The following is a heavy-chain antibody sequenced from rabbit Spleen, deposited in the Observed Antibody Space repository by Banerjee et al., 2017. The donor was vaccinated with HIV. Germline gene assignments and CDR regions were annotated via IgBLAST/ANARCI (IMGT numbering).Heavy chain of an antibody. D-gene: IGHD1-1*01. CDR2: IDPIFGRT. CDR1: GFDFSVYG. V-gene: IGHV1S47*01. J-gene: IGHJ2*01. CDR3: ARSQWTRNSGYDAFAL. Sequence: QEQLVESGGGLVQPGGSLKLSCKASGFDFSVYGLTWVRQAPGKGLEWIGYIDPIFGRTYYASWVNGRFTISSHNAQNTLYLQLNSLTAADTATYFCARSQWTRNSGYDAFALWGQGTLVTVS.